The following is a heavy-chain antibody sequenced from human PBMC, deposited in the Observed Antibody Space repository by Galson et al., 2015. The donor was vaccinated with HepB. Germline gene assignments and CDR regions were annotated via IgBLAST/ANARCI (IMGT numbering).Heavy chain of an antibody. CDR2: MNPNSGNT. V-gene: IGHV1-8*01. Sequence: SVKVSCKASGYTFTSYDINWVQQATGQGLEWMGWMNPNSGNTGYAQKFQGRVTMTRNTSISTAYMELSSLRSEDTAVYYCARSYGEGYYYYYYMDVWGKGTTVTVSS. CDR3: ARSYGEGYYYYYYMDV. J-gene: IGHJ6*03. D-gene: IGHD3-10*01. CDR1: GYTFTSYD.